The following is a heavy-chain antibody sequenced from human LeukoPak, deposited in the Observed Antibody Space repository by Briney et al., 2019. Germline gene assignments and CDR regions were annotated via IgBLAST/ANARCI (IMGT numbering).Heavy chain of an antibody. CDR3: ASTIVVVNNHAFDI. CDR1: GFTFSSYA. CDR2: ITGSGGNT. D-gene: IGHD2-21*01. J-gene: IGHJ3*02. Sequence: GGSLRLSCAASGFTFSSYAMSWVRQAPGKGLEWASAITGSGGNTYYADSVKGRFTISRDNSKNTLYLQVNSLRAEDTAVYYCASTIVVVNNHAFDIWGQGTMVTVSS. V-gene: IGHV3-23*01.